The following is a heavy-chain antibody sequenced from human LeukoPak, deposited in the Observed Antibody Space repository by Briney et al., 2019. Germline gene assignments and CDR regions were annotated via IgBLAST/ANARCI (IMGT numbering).Heavy chain of an antibody. Sequence: PGGSLRLSCAASGFTFSSYGMHWVRQAPGKGLEWVAVISYDGSNKYYADSVKGRFTISRDNSKNTLYLQRNSLRAEDTAVYYCAKPVDTAMRYWGQGTLVTVSS. CDR2: ISYDGSNK. CDR1: GFTFSSYG. J-gene: IGHJ4*02. D-gene: IGHD5-18*01. V-gene: IGHV3-30*18. CDR3: AKPVDTAMRY.